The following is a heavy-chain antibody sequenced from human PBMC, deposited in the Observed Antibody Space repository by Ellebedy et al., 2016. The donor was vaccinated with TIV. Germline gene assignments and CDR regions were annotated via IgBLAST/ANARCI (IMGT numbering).Heavy chain of an antibody. D-gene: IGHD3-9*01. V-gene: IGHV3-30-3*02. CDR1: GFTFSSYA. CDR2: ISYDGSNK. Sequence: GESLKISXAASGFTFSSYAMHWVRQAPGKGLEWVAVISYDGSNKYYADSVKGRFTISRDNSKNTLYLQMNSLRAEDTAVYYCAKTGYDTEYFQHWGQGTLVTVSS. CDR3: AKTGYDTEYFQH. J-gene: IGHJ1*01.